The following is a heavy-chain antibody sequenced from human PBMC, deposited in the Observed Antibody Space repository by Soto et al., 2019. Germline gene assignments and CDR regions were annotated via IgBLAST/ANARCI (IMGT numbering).Heavy chain of an antibody. V-gene: IGHV3-33*01. CDR2: IWYDANKN. J-gene: IGHJ4*02. D-gene: IGHD3-22*01. CDR1: GFTFSSYG. Sequence: QVQLLESGGGVVQPGRSLRLSCAAAGFTFSSYGMHWVRQAPGKGLEWVAVIWYDANKNYYADSVRGRFTISRDNSKNEIYLQMNSLRAEDTAFYYCERDIDSSSYDPILGYWGQGTLVTVSS. CDR3: ERDIDSSSYDPILGY.